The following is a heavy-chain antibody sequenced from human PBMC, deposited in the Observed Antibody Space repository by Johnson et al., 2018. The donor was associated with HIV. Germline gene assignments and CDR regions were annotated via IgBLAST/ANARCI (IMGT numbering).Heavy chain of an antibody. V-gene: IGHV3-43D*03. CDR2: ISWVGGST. D-gene: IGHD1-26*01. J-gene: IGHJ3*02. CDR1: GFTFDDYA. Sequence: QLVESGGVVVQPGGSLRLSCAASGFTFDDYAMHWVRQAPGKGLEWFSLISWVGGSTYYAVSVKGRFTISIDKSKNSLYLQMNSLRAEDTAVYYCARDRVGATAFDIWGQGTLVTVSS. CDR3: ARDRVGATAFDI.